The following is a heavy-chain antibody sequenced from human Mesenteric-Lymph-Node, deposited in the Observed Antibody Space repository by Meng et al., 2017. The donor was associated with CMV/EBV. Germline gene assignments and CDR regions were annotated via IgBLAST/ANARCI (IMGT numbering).Heavy chain of an antibody. D-gene: IGHD2/OR15-2a*01. J-gene: IGHJ5*02. Sequence: GESLKISCAASGFTFRNYNMNWVRQAPGKGLECISYIGSSSGTILYADSVKGRFTISRDNAKNSLYLQMNSLRAEDTAVYFCAKDVYEGAFDQWGQGTVVTVSS. CDR1: GFTFRNYN. CDR2: IGSSSGTI. CDR3: AKDVYEGAFDQ. V-gene: IGHV3-48*04.